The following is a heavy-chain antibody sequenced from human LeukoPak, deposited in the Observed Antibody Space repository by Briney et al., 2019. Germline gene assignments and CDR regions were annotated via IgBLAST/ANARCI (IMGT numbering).Heavy chain of an antibody. CDR3: TTPPD. J-gene: IGHJ4*02. V-gene: IGHV3-15*01. CDR1: GVTISSAW. Sequence: PGGSLRLSREASGVTISSAWMSWVRQPPGKGFEYVARLKSDSDGGTTDHAAPVKGRFTISRDDSKNTLYLQMNSLTIEDTAVYYCTTPPDWGQGTLVTVSP. CDR2: LKSDSDGGTT.